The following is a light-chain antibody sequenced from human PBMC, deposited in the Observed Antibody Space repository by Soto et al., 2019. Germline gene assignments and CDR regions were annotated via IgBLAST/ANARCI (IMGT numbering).Light chain of an antibody. CDR1: QSISNY. Sequence: DIQMTQSPSSLSASVGDRVTITCRASQSISNYLNWYQHKPGKAPKLLIYGISNLQGGVPSRFSGSGSGSDFTLTISRLQPEDFATYYCQQSFSTPYSFGQGTKLEIK. CDR3: QQSFSTPYS. V-gene: IGKV1-39*01. J-gene: IGKJ2*03. CDR2: GIS.